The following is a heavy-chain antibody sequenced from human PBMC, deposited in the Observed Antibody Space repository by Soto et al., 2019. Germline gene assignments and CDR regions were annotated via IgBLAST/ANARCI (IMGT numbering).Heavy chain of an antibody. CDR2: INHSGST. Sequence: ETLSLTCAVYGGSFSGYYWSWIRQPPGKGLEWIGEINHSGSTNYNPSLKSRVTISVDTSKNQFSLKLSSVTAADTAVYYCARGAPGTAIDYWGQGTLVTVSS. D-gene: IGHD5-18*01. V-gene: IGHV4-34*01. J-gene: IGHJ4*02. CDR3: ARGAPGTAIDY. CDR1: GGSFSGYY.